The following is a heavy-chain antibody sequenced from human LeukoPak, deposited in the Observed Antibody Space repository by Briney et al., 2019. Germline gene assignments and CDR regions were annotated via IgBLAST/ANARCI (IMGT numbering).Heavy chain of an antibody. J-gene: IGHJ4*02. CDR3: ARRYFDY. CDR2: IKQDGGEE. CDR1: GFTFSNYW. V-gene: IGHV3-7*03. Sequence: RPGGSLRLSCVASGFTFSNYWMQWVRQAPGKGLEWVANIKQDGGEEYYVDSVKGRFTISRDNAKDSLYLQMNSLRAEDTAVYYCARRYFDYWGQGTLVTVSS.